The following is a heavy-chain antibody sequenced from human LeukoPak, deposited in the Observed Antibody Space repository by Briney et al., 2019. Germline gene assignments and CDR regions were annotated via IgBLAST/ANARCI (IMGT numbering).Heavy chain of an antibody. Sequence: PGGSLRLSCTTSGFAFDDFATSWVRQPAGKGLEWVGFIRRRAYGGAAEYAASVKGRFIISRDDSKGTAYLQMNSLKTEDTAVYYCSRNGLVDFDYWGQGSRVIVSP. CDR2: IRRRAYGGAA. V-gene: IGHV3-49*04. CDR3: SRNGLVDFDY. J-gene: IGHJ4*02. CDR1: GFAFDDFA.